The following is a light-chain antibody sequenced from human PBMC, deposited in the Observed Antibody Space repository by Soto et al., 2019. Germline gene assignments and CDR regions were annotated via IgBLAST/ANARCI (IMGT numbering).Light chain of an antibody. Sequence: DIKMTQSPSSLSASVGDRVTITCRASQYIYNYLSWYQQKPGKAPKLLIYDASSLQSGVPPRFSGSGSGTDFTLSINSLQPEDFATYYCQQLNSYPITFGQGTLLEIK. J-gene: IGKJ5*01. CDR1: QYIYNY. CDR2: DAS. V-gene: IGKV1-39*01. CDR3: QQLNSYPIT.